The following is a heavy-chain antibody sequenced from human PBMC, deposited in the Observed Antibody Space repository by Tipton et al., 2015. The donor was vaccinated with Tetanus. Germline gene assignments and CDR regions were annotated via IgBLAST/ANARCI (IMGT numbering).Heavy chain of an antibody. D-gene: IGHD3-16*01. V-gene: IGHV4-31*03. J-gene: IGHJ5*02. CDR1: GGSINSGTFY. CDR3: ARDQGGGRVARLNWFGP. Sequence: TLSLTCTVSGGSINSGTFYWDWIRQTPGKGLEWIGNIYYSGSTFYNPSLKSRVTISVDTSNNQFSLRLSSVTAADTAVYYCARDQGGGRVARLNWFGPWGQGTLVTVSS. CDR2: IYYSGST.